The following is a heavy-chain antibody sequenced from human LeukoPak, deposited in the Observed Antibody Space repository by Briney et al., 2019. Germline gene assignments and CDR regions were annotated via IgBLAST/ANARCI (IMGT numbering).Heavy chain of an antibody. Sequence: PSETLSLTCTVSGGSINNYYWSWIRQPAGKGLEWIGRIYTRGSTDYNPSLKSRVTMSVDTSKNQFSLKLSSVTAADTAVYYCARGRYCGADICSGGDAFDIWGQGIMVSAS. CDR1: GGSINNYY. D-gene: IGHD2-21*02. CDR3: ARGRYCGADICSGGDAFDI. V-gene: IGHV4-4*07. CDR2: IYTRGST. J-gene: IGHJ3*02.